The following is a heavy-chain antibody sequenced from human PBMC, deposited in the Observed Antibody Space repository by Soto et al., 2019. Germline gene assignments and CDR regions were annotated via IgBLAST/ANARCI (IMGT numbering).Heavy chain of an antibody. Sequence: GGSLRLSCTASGFTFGDYAMSWVRQDPGKGLERVGFIRSRPYGGTTEYAASVRGRLTIARDDSKSGAYLKMNSLKTDDTALYYSSRYGDYYLSGTYGYFVYWGQGTLVTVSS. CDR3: SRYGDYYLSGTYGYFVY. V-gene: IGHV3-49*04. J-gene: IGHJ4*02. D-gene: IGHD3-10*01. CDR2: IRSRPYGGTT. CDR1: GFTFGDYA.